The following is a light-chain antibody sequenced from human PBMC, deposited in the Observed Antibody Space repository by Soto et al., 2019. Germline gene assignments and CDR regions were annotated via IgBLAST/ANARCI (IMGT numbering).Light chain of an antibody. J-gene: IGKJ5*01. CDR3: QQCDTSPIT. Sequence: EIVLTQSPGTLSLSPGERATLSCRASQSVSSTYLAWYQQKPGQAPRLLVYGASSRATGIPDRFSGSGSGTDFTLTISRLEPEDFAVYYCQQCDTSPITFGQGTRLEI. CDR1: QSVSSTY. V-gene: IGKV3-20*01. CDR2: GAS.